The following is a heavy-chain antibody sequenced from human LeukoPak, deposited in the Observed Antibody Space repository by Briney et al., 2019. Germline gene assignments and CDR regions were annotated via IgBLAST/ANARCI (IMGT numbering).Heavy chain of an antibody. D-gene: IGHD5-12*01. V-gene: IGHV3-21*01. J-gene: IGHJ4*02. CDR2: NSSSSSYI. CDR1: GFTFSSYS. CDR3: ARARSGYDFDY. Sequence: GGSLRLSCAAPGFTFSSYSMNWVRQAPGKGLEWVSSNSSSSSYIYYADSVKGRFTISRDNAKNSLYLQMNSLRAEDTAVYYCARARSGYDFDYWGQGTLVTVSS.